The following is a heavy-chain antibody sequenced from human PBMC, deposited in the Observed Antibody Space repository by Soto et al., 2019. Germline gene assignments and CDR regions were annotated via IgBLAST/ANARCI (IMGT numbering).Heavy chain of an antibody. Sequence: EVQLVESGGGLVKPGGSLRLSCAASGFAFRTAWMSWVRQAPGKGLEWIGRIRRKDDGGTPDYAAPVKDRFTISRDDSKNTLYLQMNSLKIEDTAVYYCTWEYSNRFDSWGQGTLVTVSS. D-gene: IGHD1-26*01. CDR1: GFAFRTAW. V-gene: IGHV3-15*01. CDR2: IRRKDDGGTP. J-gene: IGHJ5*01. CDR3: TWEYSNRFDS.